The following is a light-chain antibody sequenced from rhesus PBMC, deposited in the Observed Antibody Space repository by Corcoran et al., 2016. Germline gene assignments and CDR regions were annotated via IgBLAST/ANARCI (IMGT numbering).Light chain of an antibody. CDR3: QQQDSAPRT. CDR1: QGISIW. J-gene: IGKJ1*01. Sequence: DIQMTQSPSSLSASVGDRVTITCRASQGISIWLAWYQKKPGKAPKLLIYKASTLQSGFTSRFSGSGDGTEFTLTISILQPEDIAPYYCQQQDSAPRTFGQGTTVEIK. V-gene: IGKV1-21*01. CDR2: KAS.